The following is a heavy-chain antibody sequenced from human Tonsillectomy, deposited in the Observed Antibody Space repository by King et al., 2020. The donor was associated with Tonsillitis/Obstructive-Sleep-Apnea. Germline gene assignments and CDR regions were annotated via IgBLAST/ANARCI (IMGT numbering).Heavy chain of an antibody. V-gene: IGHV1-18*01. D-gene: IGHD2-21*01. CDR3: VRENRKSRYSPVTWFDP. Sequence: VQLVESGGEVKKPGASVKVSCKASGYSFSTYGITWVRQAPGQGLEWMGWISANNVNKKYAQTLQGRVTMTIDTSTSTAYMELRSLRSDETAVNYCVRENRKSRYSPVTWFDPWGQGTLVTVSS. CDR1: GYSFSTYG. J-gene: IGHJ5*02. CDR2: ISANNVNK.